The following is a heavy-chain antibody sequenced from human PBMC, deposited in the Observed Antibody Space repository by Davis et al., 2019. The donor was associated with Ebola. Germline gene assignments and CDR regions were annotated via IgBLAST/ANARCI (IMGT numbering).Heavy chain of an antibody. CDR3: PRPYYYGPNPTYGMDV. J-gene: IGHJ6*02. Sequence: AASVKVSCKASGYTFTSYGISWVRQAPGQGLEWMGGIIPIFGTANYAQKFQGRVTITADESTSTAYMELSSLRSEDTAVYYCPRPYYYGPNPTYGMDVWGQGTTVTVSS. V-gene: IGHV1-69*13. CDR2: IIPIFGTA. CDR1: GYTFTSYG. D-gene: IGHD3-10*01.